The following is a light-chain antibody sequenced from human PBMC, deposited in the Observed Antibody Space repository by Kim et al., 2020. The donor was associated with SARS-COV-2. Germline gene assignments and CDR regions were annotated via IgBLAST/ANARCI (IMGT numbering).Light chain of an antibody. Sequence: ASVGDRVIITCRASQPINTYLNWYQHKPGRAPSRLIYAASHLQRGVPSRFSATGVGTVFTLTITSLQPEDLATYYCKQSYDTPTTFGQGTKVDIK. CDR1: QPINTY. CDR2: AAS. CDR3: KQSYDTPTT. V-gene: IGKV1-39*01. J-gene: IGKJ1*01.